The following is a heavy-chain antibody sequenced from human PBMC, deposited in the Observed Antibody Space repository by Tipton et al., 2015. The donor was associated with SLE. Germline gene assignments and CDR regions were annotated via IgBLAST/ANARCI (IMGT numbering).Heavy chain of an antibody. CDR1: GGSISSYY. Sequence: TLSLTCTVSGGSISSYYWSWIRQPPGKGLEWIGDIYYSGSTNYNPSLKSRVTISVDTSKNQFSLKLSSVTAADTAVYYCARIATVTTHGMDVWGQGTTVTVSS. CDR3: ARIATVTTHGMDV. D-gene: IGHD4-11*01. J-gene: IGHJ6*02. CDR2: IYYSGST. V-gene: IGHV4-59*08.